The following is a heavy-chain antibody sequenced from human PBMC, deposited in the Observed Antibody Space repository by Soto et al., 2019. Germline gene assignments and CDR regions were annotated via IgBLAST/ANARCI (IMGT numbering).Heavy chain of an antibody. J-gene: IGHJ5*02. V-gene: IGHV4-59*01. D-gene: IGHD4-17*01. CDR1: GGYISSYY. Sequence: SETMSLTCTVSGGYISSYYWSWIRQPPGKGLEWIGYIYYTGTTNYNPSLKSRVTISVDTSKNQFSLKLSSVTTADTAVYYCKKLPWADYGGIFDPWGQGTLVTVSS. CDR2: IYYTGTT. CDR3: KKLPWADYGGIFDP.